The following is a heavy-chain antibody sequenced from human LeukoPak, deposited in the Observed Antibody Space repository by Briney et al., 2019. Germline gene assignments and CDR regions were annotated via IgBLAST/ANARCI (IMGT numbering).Heavy chain of an antibody. CDR3: AKVPRGAGTSSGY. Sequence: HPGGSLRLSCAASGFTFSSYGMSWVRQAPGKGLEWVSAISGSGGSTYYVDSVKGRFTISRDNSKNTLYLQMNSLRAEDTAVYYCAKVPRGAGTSSGYWGQGTLVTVSS. CDR2: ISGSGGST. V-gene: IGHV3-23*01. CDR1: GFTFSSYG. J-gene: IGHJ4*02. D-gene: IGHD3-3*01.